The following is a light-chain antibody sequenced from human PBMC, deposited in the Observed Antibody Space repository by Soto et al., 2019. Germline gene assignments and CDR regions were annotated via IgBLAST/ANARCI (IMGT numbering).Light chain of an antibody. J-gene: IGLJ3*02. CDR1: SGHNSYA. CDR3: QTWSTDIRV. Sequence: QPVLTQPPSASASLGASVKLTCTLSSGHNSYAIAWHQQQPEKGPRYLMKLNSDGSHSKGDGIPDRFSGSSSGAERYLTISSLQSEDEADYYCQTWSTDIRVFGGGTKLIVL. CDR2: LNSDGSH. V-gene: IGLV4-69*01.